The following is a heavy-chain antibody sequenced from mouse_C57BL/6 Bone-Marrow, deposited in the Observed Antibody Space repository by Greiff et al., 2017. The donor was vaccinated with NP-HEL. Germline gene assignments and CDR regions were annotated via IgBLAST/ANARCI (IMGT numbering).Heavy chain of an antibody. V-gene: IGHV1-69*01. CDR2: IDPSDSYT. Sequence: VQLQQPGAELVMPGASVKLSCNASGYTFTSYWMHWVKQRPGQGLEWIGEIDPSDSYTNYNQKFKGKSTLTVDKSSSTAYMQLSSLTSEDSAVYYCARERVITTVVDWYFDVWGTGTTVTVSS. D-gene: IGHD1-1*01. CDR3: ARERVITTVVDWYFDV. CDR1: GYTFTSYW. J-gene: IGHJ1*03.